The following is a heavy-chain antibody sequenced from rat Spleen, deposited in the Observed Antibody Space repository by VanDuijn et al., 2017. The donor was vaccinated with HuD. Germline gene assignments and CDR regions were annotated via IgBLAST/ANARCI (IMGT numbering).Heavy chain of an antibody. CDR3: ARHSSTYYVMDA. V-gene: IGHV5-31*01. D-gene: IGHD1-2*01. Sequence: EVQLVESGGGLVQPGGSLKLSCVASGFTFNNYWMSWIRQAPGKGLEWVASITNTGCSIYYPDSVKGRFTISRDNAQNTLYLQMNSLRSEDTATYYCARHSSTYYVMDAWGQGTSVTVSS. CDR2: ITNTGCSI. CDR1: GFTFNNYW. J-gene: IGHJ4*01.